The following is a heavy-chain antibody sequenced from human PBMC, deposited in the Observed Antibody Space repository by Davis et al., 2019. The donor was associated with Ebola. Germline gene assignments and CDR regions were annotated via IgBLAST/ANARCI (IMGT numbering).Heavy chain of an antibody. CDR2: IYYSGST. V-gene: IGHV4-59*12. CDR1: GGSISSYY. CDR3: ARVRRGVINFYFDY. Sequence: MPSETLSLTCTVSGGSISSYYWSWIRQPPGKGLEWIGYIYYSGSTNYNPSLKSRVTISVDTSKNQFSLKLSSVTAADTAVYYCARVRRGVINFYFDYWGQGTLVTVSS. J-gene: IGHJ4*02. D-gene: IGHD3-10*01.